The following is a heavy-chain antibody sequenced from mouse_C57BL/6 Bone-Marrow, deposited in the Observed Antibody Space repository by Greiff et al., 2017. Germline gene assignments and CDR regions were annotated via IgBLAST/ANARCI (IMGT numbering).Heavy chain of an antibody. J-gene: IGHJ1*03. D-gene: IGHD1-1*01. CDR1: GFNINDDY. CDR3: TTTVGDVGFDV. CDR2: FVPEHGDT. Sequence: EVQLQQSGAELVRPGASVKLSCTASGFNINDDYMHWVKQRPEQGLEWIGWFVPEHGDTEYASKFQGKATITADTSANTAYLQLSSLTSEDTAVYYCTTTVGDVGFDVWGTGTTGTVSS. V-gene: IGHV14-4*01.